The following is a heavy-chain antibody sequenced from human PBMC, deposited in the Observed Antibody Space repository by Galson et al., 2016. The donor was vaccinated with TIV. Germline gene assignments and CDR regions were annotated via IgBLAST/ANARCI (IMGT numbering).Heavy chain of an antibody. CDR2: ISYDGSNK. Sequence: SLRLSCAASGFTFSRFGMHWVRQAPGKGLEWVAVISYDGSNKYYADSVKGRLTISRDNSKNTLYLQMNSLRAEDTAVYYCDKDRDLHPPFIGTFDHWGHGTMVTVSS. CDR1: GFTFSRFG. V-gene: IGHV3-30*18. J-gene: IGHJ4*01. D-gene: IGHD1-26*01. CDR3: DKDRDLHPPFIGTFDH.